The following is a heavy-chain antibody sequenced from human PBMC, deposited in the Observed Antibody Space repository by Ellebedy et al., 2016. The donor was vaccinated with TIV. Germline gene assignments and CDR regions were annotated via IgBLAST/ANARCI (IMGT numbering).Heavy chain of an antibody. CDR3: ARGIVVVAALDY. V-gene: IGHV4-31*03. CDR1: GGSISSGGYY. Sequence: MPSETLSLTCTVSGGSISSGGYYWSWIRQHPGKGLEWIGYIYYSGSTYYNPSLKSRVTISVDTSKNQFSLKLSSVTAADTAVYYCARGIVVVAALDYWGQGTLVTVSS. J-gene: IGHJ4*02. D-gene: IGHD2-15*01. CDR2: IYYSGST.